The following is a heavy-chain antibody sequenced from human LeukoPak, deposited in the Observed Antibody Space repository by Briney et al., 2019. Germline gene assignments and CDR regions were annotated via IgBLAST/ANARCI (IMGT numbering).Heavy chain of an antibody. CDR1: GFNLDDYA. CDR2: ISWNSGSI. V-gene: IGHV3-9*01. CDR3: ARGLLGFLEGDGGDY. Sequence: SGGFPELSCAAPGFNLDDYAMHWVRQASGKGLEWGSGISWNSGSIGYADSVKGRFTISRDNAKNSLYLQMNSLRAEDTAVYYCARGLLGFLEGDGGDYWGQGTLVTVSS. J-gene: IGHJ4*02. D-gene: IGHD3-3*01.